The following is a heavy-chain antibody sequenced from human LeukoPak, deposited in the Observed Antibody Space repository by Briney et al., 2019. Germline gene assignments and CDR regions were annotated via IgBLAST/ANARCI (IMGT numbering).Heavy chain of an antibody. CDR2: IKWNGGST. J-gene: IGHJ4*02. V-gene: IGHV3-20*04. CDR1: GYTFDDYG. D-gene: IGHD6-19*01. CDR3: ARGGVDSSGALDY. Sequence: GGSLRLSCAASGYTFDDYGMSWVRQAPGKGLEWVSGIKWNGGSTGYADSVKGRFTISRDNAKNSLYLQMNSVRAEDTALYYCARGGVDSSGALDYWGQGTLVTVSS.